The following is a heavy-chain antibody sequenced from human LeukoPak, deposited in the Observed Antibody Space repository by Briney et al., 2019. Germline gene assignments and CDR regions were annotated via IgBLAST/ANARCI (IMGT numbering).Heavy chain of an antibody. J-gene: IGHJ4*02. CDR3: ATGGHYYDSSGIDY. CDR1: GFTVSSNY. CDR2: IYSGGST. D-gene: IGHD3-22*01. V-gene: IGHV3-53*01. Sequence: AGGSLRLSCAASGFTVSSNYMSWVRQAPGKGLEWVSVIYSGGSTYYADFVKGRFTISRDNSKNTLYLQMNSLRAEDTAVYYCATGGHYYDSSGIDYWGQGTLVTVSS.